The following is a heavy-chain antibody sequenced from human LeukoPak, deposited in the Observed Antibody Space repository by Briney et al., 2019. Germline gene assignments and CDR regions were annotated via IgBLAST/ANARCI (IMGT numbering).Heavy chain of an antibody. CDR3: ARELRYCSSTSCPRSFDI. J-gene: IGHJ3*02. D-gene: IGHD2-2*01. Sequence: GGSLRLSCAASGFTFSAYAMDWVRQAPGEGLEWVAVIRYDGSNKHYADSVKGRFTISRDNSKKTLYLQMNSLRAEDTAVYFCARELRYCSSTSCPRSFDIWGQGKKVTVSS. V-gene: IGHV3-30*04. CDR2: IRYDGSNK. CDR1: GFTFSAYA.